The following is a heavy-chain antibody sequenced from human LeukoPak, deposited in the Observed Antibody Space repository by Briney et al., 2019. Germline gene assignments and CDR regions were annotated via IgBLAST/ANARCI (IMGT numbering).Heavy chain of an antibody. CDR1: GGSISSYY. D-gene: IGHD5-18*01. CDR3: ARQLGYSYGSPFDY. V-gene: IGHV4-59*08. Sequence: SETLSLTCTVSGGSISSYYWGWIRQPPGKGLEWIGYIYYSGSTNYNPSLKSRVTISVDTSKNQFSLKLSSVTAADTAVYYCARQLGYSYGSPFDYWGQGTLVTVSS. J-gene: IGHJ4*02. CDR2: IYYSGST.